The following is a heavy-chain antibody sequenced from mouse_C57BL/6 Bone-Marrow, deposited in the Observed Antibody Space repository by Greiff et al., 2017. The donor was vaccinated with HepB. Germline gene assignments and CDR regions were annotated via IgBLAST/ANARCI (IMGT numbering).Heavy chain of an antibody. CDR2: IDPENGDT. CDR3: TTTVVATFDFDY. CDR1: GFNIKDDY. J-gene: IGHJ2*01. V-gene: IGHV14-4*01. D-gene: IGHD1-1*01. Sequence: EVQLQQSGAELVRPGASVKLSCTASGFNIKDDYMHWVKQRPEQGLEWIGWIDPENGDTEYASKFQGKATITADTSSNTAYLQLSSLTSEDTAVYYCTTTVVATFDFDYWGQGTTLTVSS.